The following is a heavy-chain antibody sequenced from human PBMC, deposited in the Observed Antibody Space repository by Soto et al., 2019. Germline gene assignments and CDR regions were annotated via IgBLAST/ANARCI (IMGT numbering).Heavy chain of an antibody. CDR1: GYIFVNSG. V-gene: IGHV1-18*01. CDR3: AMVDNYVTPTPQDV. Sequence: QVQLVQSGDEGRKPGSSVKVPCKPPGYIFVNSGIAWVRQAPVHGLEWRGWISPYSGNTHYASKVQGRLTMTTDTSTSTAYMDLGSLTSDDTAVYYCAMVDNYVTPTPQDVWGQGTTVTVSS. D-gene: IGHD3-16*01. J-gene: IGHJ6*02. CDR2: ISPYSGNT.